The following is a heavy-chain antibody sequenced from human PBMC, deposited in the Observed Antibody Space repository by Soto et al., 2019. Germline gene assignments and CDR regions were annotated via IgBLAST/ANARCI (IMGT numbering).Heavy chain of an antibody. CDR2: ISDSGGRT. J-gene: IGHJ4*02. D-gene: IGHD5-12*01. Sequence: GGSLRLSCAASGFTFSTYAMSWVRQAPGKGLEWVSAISDSGGRTYYADSVQGRFTISRDNAKNSLYLQMNSLRAEDTAVYYCARAARARWLQLSYWGQGTLVTVSS. CDR3: ARAARARWLQLSY. CDR1: GFTFSTYA. V-gene: IGHV3-23*01.